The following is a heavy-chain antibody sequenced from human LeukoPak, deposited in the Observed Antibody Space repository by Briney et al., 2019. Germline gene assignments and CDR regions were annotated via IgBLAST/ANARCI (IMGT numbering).Heavy chain of an antibody. CDR3: AKARGDSVYEQSYY. D-gene: IGHD5/OR15-5a*01. V-gene: IGHV3-23*01. CDR2: ISTNGGSP. J-gene: IGHJ4*02. Sequence: PGGSLKLSCEASGFTFSSYAMTWVRQAPGKGLEWVSTISTNGGSPYYADYVKGRFTISRDNSKNTLYLQMNSLRGDDTAVYYCAKARGDSVYEQSYYWGQGTQVIVSS. CDR1: GFTFSSYA.